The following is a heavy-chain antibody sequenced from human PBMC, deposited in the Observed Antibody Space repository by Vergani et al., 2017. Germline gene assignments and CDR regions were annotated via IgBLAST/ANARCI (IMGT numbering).Heavy chain of an antibody. V-gene: IGHV1-69*12. J-gene: IGHJ6*03. CDR1: GGTFSSYA. D-gene: IGHD5-18*01. CDR2: IIPIFGTA. CDR3: ARGPFTRDQLWIHNYDYYYMDV. Sequence: QVQLVQSGAEVKKPGSSVKVSCKASGGTFSSYAISWVRQAPGQGLEWRGGIIPIFGTANYAQKFQGRVTITADESTSTAYMELSSLRSEATAVYYCARGPFTRDQLWIHNYDYYYMDVWGKGTTVTVSS.